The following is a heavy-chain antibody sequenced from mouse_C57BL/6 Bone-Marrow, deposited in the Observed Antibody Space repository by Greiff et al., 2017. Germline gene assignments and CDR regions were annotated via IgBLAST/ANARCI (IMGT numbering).Heavy chain of an antibody. Sequence: QVQLKQSGPELVKPGASVKISCKASGYAFSSSWMNWVKQRPGKGLEWIGRIYPGDGDTNYNGKFKGKATLTADKSSSTAYMQLSSLTSEDSAVYFCAPITTVVKGFAYWGQGTLVTVSA. CDR1: GYAFSSSW. D-gene: IGHD1-1*01. V-gene: IGHV1-82*01. J-gene: IGHJ3*01. CDR3: APITTVVKGFAY. CDR2: IYPGDGDT.